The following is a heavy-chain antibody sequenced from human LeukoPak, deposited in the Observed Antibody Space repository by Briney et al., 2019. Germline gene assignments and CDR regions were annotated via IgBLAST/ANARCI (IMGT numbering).Heavy chain of an antibody. V-gene: IGHV4-59*01. Sequence: PSETLSLTCTVSGGSISSYYWSWIRQPPGKGLEWIGYSYYSGSTNYNPSLKSRATISVDTSKNQFSLMLSSVTAADTAVYYCARAGGSGSYYNGFYYYYYMDVWGKGTTVTVSS. CDR1: GGSISSYY. CDR3: ARAGGSGSYYNGFYYYYYMDV. J-gene: IGHJ6*03. CDR2: SYYSGST. D-gene: IGHD3-10*01.